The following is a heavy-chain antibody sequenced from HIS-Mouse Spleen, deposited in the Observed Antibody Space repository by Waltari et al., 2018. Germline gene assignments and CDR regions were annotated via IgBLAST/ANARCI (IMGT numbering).Heavy chain of an antibody. CDR1: GFTVSSNY. D-gene: IGHD6-13*01. CDR2: IYSGGST. J-gene: IGHJ2*01. V-gene: IGHV3-53*01. CDR3: ARGGFAAAGWYFDL. Sequence: EVQLVESGGGLIQPGGSLRLPCSASGFTVSSNYLSWVRQAPGKRLEWVSVIYSGGSTYYADSVKGRFTISRDNSKNTLYLQMNSLRAEDTAVYYCARGGFAAAGWYFDLWGRGTLVTVSS.